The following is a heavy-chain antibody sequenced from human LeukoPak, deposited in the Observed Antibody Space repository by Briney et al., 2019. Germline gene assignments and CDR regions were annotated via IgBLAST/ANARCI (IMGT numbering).Heavy chain of an antibody. V-gene: IGHV1-3*01. CDR1: GYTFTSYY. CDR3: ARSRGYSYGNDY. Sequence: ASVKVSCKASGYTFTSYYMHWVRQAPGQRLEWMGWINAGNGNTKYSQKFQGRVTITRDTSASTAYMELSSLRSEDTAVYYCARSRGYSYGNDYWGQGTLVTVSS. CDR2: INAGNGNT. D-gene: IGHD5-18*01. J-gene: IGHJ4*02.